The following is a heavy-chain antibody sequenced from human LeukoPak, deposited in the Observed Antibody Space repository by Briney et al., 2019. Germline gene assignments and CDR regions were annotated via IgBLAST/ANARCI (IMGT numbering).Heavy chain of an antibody. CDR1: GFTFGSYA. V-gene: IGHV3-23*01. CDR3: AKDEAYSSSNWFDP. J-gene: IGHJ5*02. CDR2: ISGSGGST. Sequence: GGSLRLSCAASGFTFGSYAMSWVRQAPGKGLEWVSAISGSGGSTYYADSVKGRFTISRDNSKNTLYLQMNSLRAEDTAVYYCAKDEAYSSSNWFDPWGQGTLVTVSS. D-gene: IGHD6-13*01.